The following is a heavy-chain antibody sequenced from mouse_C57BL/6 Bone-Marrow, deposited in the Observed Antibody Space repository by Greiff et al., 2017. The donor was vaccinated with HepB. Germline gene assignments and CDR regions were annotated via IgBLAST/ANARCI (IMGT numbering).Heavy chain of an antibody. CDR1: GFSLSTSGMG. D-gene: IGHD1-1*01. J-gene: IGHJ1*03. V-gene: IGHV8-12*01. CDR2: IYWDDDK. Sequence: QVTLKECGPGILQSSQTLSLTCSFSGFSLSTSGMGVSWIRQPSGKGLEWLAHIYWDDDKRYNPSLKSRLTISKDTSRNQVFLKITSVDTADTATYYCARRGPDYYGSSFSYWYFDVWGTGTTVTVSS. CDR3: ARRGPDYYGSSFSYWYFDV.